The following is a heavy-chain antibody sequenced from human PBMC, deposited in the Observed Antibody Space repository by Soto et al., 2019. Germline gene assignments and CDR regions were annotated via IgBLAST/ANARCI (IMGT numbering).Heavy chain of an antibody. V-gene: IGHV1-69*13. J-gene: IGHJ4*02. D-gene: IGHD6-19*01. CDR1: GGTFSSYA. CDR2: IIPIFGTA. Sequence: SVKVSCKASGGTFSSYAISWVRQAPGQGLEWMGGIIPIFGTANYAQKFQGRVTITADESTSTAYMELSSLRSEDTAVYYCARGMTPNIAVADPYYFDYWGQGTLVTVSS. CDR3: ARGMTPNIAVADPYYFDY.